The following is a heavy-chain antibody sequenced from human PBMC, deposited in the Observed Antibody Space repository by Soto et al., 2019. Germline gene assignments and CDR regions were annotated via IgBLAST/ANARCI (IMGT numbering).Heavy chain of an antibody. D-gene: IGHD2-15*01. CDR1: GGSFSGYY. V-gene: IGHV4-34*01. Sequence: SETLSLTCAVYGGSFSGYYWSWIRHPPGKGLEWIGEINHSGSTNYNPSLKSRVTISVDTSKNQFSLKLSSVTAADTAVYYCARGRDGYCSGGSCYRPFGMDVWGQGTTVTVSS. J-gene: IGHJ6*02. CDR2: INHSGST. CDR3: ARGRDGYCSGGSCYRPFGMDV.